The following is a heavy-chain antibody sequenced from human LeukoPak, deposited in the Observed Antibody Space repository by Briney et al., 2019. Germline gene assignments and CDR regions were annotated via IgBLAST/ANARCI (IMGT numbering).Heavy chain of an antibody. J-gene: IGHJ4*02. V-gene: IGHV3-11*01. CDR3: ARDLSIELGIAAAANEGIDY. CDR1: GFAFSDYY. CDR2: ISISGSDT. D-gene: IGHD6-13*01. Sequence: GGSLRLSCAASGFAFSDYYMSWIRQAPGKGLDWLSYISISGSDTFYADSVSGRFTISRDNAKNSLFLQMNSLRVEDTAVYYCARDLSIELGIAAAANEGIDYWGQGTLVTVSS.